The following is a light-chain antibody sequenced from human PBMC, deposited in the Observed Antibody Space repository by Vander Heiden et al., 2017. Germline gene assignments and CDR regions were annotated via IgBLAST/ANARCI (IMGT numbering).Light chain of an antibody. CDR1: QSISSY. V-gene: IGKV1-39*01. J-gene: IGKJ1*01. CDR2: AAS. Sequence: DIQMTQSPSSLSASVGDRVTITCRASQSISSYLNWYQQKPGKAPKLLIYAASSLQSGVPSRFRGSRSGTDFTLTISSLQPEDFATYYCQPSDSTPRTFGQGTKVEIK. CDR3: QPSDSTPRT.